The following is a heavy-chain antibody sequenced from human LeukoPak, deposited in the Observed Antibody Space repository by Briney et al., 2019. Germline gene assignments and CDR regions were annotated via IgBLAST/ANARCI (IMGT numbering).Heavy chain of an antibody. CDR2: VSSSSSYI. CDR3: ARDRTVTTVFDY. D-gene: IGHD4-4*01. CDR1: GFTFSSYS. J-gene: IGHJ4*02. Sequence: PGGSLRLSCAASGFTFSSYSMNWVRQAPGKGLEWVSSVSSSSSYIYYADSVKGRFTISRDNAKSSLYLLMNSLRAEDTAVYYCARDRTVTTVFDYWGQGTLVTVSS. V-gene: IGHV3-21*01.